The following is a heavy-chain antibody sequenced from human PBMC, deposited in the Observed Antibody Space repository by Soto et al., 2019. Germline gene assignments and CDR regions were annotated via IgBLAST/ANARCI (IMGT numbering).Heavy chain of an antibody. CDR2: IRDGGEST. CDR3: APHVHCSGGSCHYDAFDI. D-gene: IGHD2-15*01. V-gene: IGHV3-23*01. CDR1: GFIFGNYM. J-gene: IGHJ3*02. Sequence: EVQLLESGGGLVQPGESLRLSCAFSGFIFGNYMMTWVRQAPGKGLEWVSTIRDGGESTYYADSVQGRFTISRDNSKDTGYLQMDSVGVEDTAVYYCAPHVHCSGGSCHYDAFDIRGQGTMVTVSS.